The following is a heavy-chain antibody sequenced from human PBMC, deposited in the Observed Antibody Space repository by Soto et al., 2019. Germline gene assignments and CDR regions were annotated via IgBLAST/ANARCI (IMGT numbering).Heavy chain of an antibody. CDR1: GFTFSSYS. Sequence: ERSLRLSCTSCGFTFSSYSMSWVRQAPGKGLEWVSGISGSGGSTYYADSVRGRFTISRDNSKNTLCLQMNSLRAEDTAIYYCAKDYNYYGEIDYWGQGTLVTVSS. CDR3: AKDYNYYGEIDY. J-gene: IGHJ4*02. D-gene: IGHD4-17*01. CDR2: ISGSGGST. V-gene: IGHV3-23*01.